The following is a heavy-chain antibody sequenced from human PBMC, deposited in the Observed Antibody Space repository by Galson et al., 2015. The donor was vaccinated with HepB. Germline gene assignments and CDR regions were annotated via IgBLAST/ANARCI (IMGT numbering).Heavy chain of an antibody. J-gene: IGHJ6*02. CDR2: IDPSDSYT. Sequence: QSGAEVKKPGESLRISCKGSGYSFTSYWISWVRQMPGKGLEWMGRIDPSDSYTNYSPSFQGHVTISADKSISTAYLQWSSLKASDTAMYYCARHQNGIVVVPAAAYYYYGMDVWGQGTTVTVSS. CDR1: GYSFTSYW. D-gene: IGHD2-2*01. V-gene: IGHV5-10-1*01. CDR3: ARHQNGIVVVPAAAYYYYGMDV.